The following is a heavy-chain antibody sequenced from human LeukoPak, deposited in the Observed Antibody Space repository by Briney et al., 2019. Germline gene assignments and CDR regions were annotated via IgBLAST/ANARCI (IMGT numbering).Heavy chain of an antibody. CDR2: INHSGST. CDR1: GGSFSGYY. V-gene: IGHV4-34*01. Sequence: PSETLSLTCAVYGGSFSGYYWSWIRQPPGKGLEWIGEINHSGSTNQNPSLKSRVTISVDTSKNQFSLNLSSVTAADTAVYFCARLSWPGRGSRFDPWGQGTLVTVSS. D-gene: IGHD3-10*01. J-gene: IGHJ5*02. CDR3: ARLSWPGRGSRFDP.